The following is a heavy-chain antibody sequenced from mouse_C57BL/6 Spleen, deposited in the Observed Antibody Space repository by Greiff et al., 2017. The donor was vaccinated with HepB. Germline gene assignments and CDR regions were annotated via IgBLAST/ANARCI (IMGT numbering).Heavy chain of an antibody. J-gene: IGHJ2*01. CDR2: IYWDDDK. CDR3: ARSRGNYAYFNY. CDR1: GFSLSTSGMG. Sequence: QVTLKVSGPGILQSSQTPSLTCSFSGFSLSTSGMGVSWIRQPSGKGLEWLAHIYWDDDKRYNPSLKSRLTISKDTARNQVFRKIISVDTADTATYYCARSRGNYAYFNYWGQGTTLTVSS. V-gene: IGHV8-12*01. D-gene: IGHD2-1*01.